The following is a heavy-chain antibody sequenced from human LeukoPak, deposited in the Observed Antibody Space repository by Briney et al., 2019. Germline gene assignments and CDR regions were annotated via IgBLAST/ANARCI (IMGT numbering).Heavy chain of an antibody. V-gene: IGHV3-48*04. J-gene: IGHJ4*02. CDR3: ARANY. CDR1: GFTFSSYS. CDR2: ISGSSGTI. D-gene: IGHD2-8*01. Sequence: GGSLRLSCVASGFTFSSYSMNWVRQAPGKGLEWVSYISGSSGTIYYADSVKGRFTISRDNAKNSLFLQMNSLRAEDTALYYCARANYWGQGTLVTVSS.